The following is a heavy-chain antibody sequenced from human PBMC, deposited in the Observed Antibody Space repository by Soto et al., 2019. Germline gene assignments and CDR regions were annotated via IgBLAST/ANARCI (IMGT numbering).Heavy chain of an antibody. V-gene: IGHV3-48*01. D-gene: IGHD2-8*01. CDR1: GFTFSSYS. CDR2: ISSSSSTI. Sequence: GGSLRLSCAASGFTFSSYSMNWVRQAPGKGLEWVSYISSSSSTIYYADSVKGRFTISRDNAKNSLYLQMNSLRAEDTAVDYCWRDYFVLVLMYFWGQGSSVTVSS. CDR3: WRDYFVLVLMYF. J-gene: IGHJ1*01.